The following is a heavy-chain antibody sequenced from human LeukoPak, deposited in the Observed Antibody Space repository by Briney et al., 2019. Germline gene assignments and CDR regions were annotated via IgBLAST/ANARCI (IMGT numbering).Heavy chain of an antibody. Sequence: GGSLRLSCAASGFTFSSYSMNWVRQAPGKGLEWVSVIYSGGSTYYADSVKGRFTISRDNSKNTLYLQMNSLGAEDTAVYYCAREDPGYDILTGSNYFDYWGQGTLVTVSS. J-gene: IGHJ4*02. CDR1: GFTFSSYS. V-gene: IGHV3-66*01. CDR3: AREDPGYDILTGSNYFDY. D-gene: IGHD3-9*01. CDR2: IYSGGST.